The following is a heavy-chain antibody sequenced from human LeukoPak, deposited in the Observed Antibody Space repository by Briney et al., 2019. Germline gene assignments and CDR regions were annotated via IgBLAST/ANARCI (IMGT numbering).Heavy chain of an antibody. CDR2: IYYSGST. J-gene: IGHJ3*02. Sequence: SETLSLTCTVSGGSISSYYWSWIRQPPGKGLEWIGYIYYSGSTNYNPSLKSRVTISVDTSKNQFSLKLSSVTAADTAVYYCARAGVQKRNAFDIWGQGTMVTVSS. CDR3: ARAGVQKRNAFDI. D-gene: IGHD1-1*01. V-gene: IGHV4-59*01. CDR1: GGSISSYY.